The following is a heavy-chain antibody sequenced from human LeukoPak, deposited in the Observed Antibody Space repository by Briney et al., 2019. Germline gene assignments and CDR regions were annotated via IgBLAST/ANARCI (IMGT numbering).Heavy chain of an antibody. Sequence: SETLSLTCTVSGGSISSYYWSWIRQPPGKGLEWIGYIYYSGSTNYNPSLKSRVTISVDTSKNQFSLKLSSVTAADTAVYYCARHPIWFGELASPNWFDPWGQGTLVTVSS. CDR3: ARHPIWFGELASPNWFDP. CDR2: IYYSGST. J-gene: IGHJ5*02. CDR1: GGSISSYY. D-gene: IGHD3-10*01. V-gene: IGHV4-59*08.